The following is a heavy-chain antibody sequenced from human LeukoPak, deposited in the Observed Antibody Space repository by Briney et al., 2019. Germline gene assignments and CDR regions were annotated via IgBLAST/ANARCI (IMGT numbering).Heavy chain of an antibody. V-gene: IGHV4-59*01. J-gene: IGHJ4*02. Sequence: SETLSLTCTVSGGSISSYYWSWIRQPPGKGLEWIGYIYYSGSTNYNPSLKSRVTISVDTSKNQFSLKLSSVTAADTAVNYCARGSYYYDSSGYYYVNYFDYWGQGTLVTVSS. D-gene: IGHD3-22*01. CDR2: IYYSGST. CDR3: ARGSYYYDSSGYYYVNYFDY. CDR1: GGSISSYY.